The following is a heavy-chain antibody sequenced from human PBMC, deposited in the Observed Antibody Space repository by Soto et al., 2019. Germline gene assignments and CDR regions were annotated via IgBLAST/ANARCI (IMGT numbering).Heavy chain of an antibody. V-gene: IGHV3-30*03. CDR2: TSYDGSNK. Sequence: QVQLVESGGGVVQPGRSLRLSCAASGFTFSTYGMHWVRQAPGKGLEWVAVTSYDGSNKYYADSVKGRFTISRDNSKNTLYLQMNSLRAADTAVYYCATRGFTGQFDDWGQGTLVTVSS. CDR1: GFTFSTYG. CDR3: ATRGFTGQFDD. D-gene: IGHD3-16*01. J-gene: IGHJ4*02.